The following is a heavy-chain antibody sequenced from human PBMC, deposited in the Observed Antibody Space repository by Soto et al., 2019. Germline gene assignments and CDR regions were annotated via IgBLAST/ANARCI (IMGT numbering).Heavy chain of an antibody. J-gene: IGHJ5*02. CDR2: ISKDGMNK. CDR3: ARDMYSSDYFVKWFEP. D-gene: IGHD6-19*01. CDR1: GFSFSSYA. Sequence: QVRLVESGGGVVQPGRSLRLSCTASGFSFSSYAMYWFRQPPGKGLEWVAVISKDGMNKNYAASEKGRVTVSRDNANYSLDLQLNSLRGEDTAMYYCARDMYSSDYFVKWFEPWGQGTLVTVSS. V-gene: IGHV3-30*04.